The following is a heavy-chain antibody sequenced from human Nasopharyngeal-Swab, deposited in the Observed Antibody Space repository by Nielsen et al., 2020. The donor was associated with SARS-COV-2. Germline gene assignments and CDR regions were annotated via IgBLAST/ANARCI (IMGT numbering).Heavy chain of an antibody. D-gene: IGHD6-13*01. V-gene: IGHV4-34*01. CDR3: ASVSSSSWYRLWFDP. CDR2: INHSGST. Sequence: RQAPGKGLEWIGEINHSGSTNYNPSLKSRVTISVDTSKNQFSLKLSSVTAADTAVYYCASVSSSSWYRLWFDPWGQGTLVTVSS. J-gene: IGHJ5*02.